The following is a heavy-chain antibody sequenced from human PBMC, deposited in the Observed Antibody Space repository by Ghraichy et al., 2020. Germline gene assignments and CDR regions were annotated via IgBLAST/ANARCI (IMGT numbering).Heavy chain of an antibody. CDR2: ASDSGSS. V-gene: IGHV4-34*01. CDR3: ARVDYGITHTYYYGIDV. CDR1: GESFSLYY. J-gene: IGHJ6*02. Sequence: SETLSLTCAVNGESFSLYYWTWIRQSPGKGLEWIGEASDSGSSNYNPTLKSRVTISIDPPKNQFSLKLTSVTAADSAVYYCARVDYGITHTYYYGIDVWGQGTTVTVSS. D-gene: IGHD4-17*01.